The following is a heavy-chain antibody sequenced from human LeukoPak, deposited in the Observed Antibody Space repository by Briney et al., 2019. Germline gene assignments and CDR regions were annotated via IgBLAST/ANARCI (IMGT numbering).Heavy chain of an antibody. CDR2: IRYDGSNK. CDR3: AKDGNKLGSQYGSGSYYGDY. V-gene: IGHV3-30*02. Sequence: SGGSLRLSCAASGFTFSSYGMHWVRQAPGKGLEWVAFIRYDGSNKYYADSVKGRFTISRDNSKNTLYLQMNSLRAEDTAVYYCAKDGNKLGSQYGSGSYYGDYWGQGTLVTVSS. D-gene: IGHD3-10*01. J-gene: IGHJ4*02. CDR1: GFTFSSYG.